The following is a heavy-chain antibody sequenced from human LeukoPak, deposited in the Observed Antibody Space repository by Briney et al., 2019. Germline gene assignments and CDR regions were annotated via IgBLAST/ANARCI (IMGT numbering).Heavy chain of an antibody. Sequence: GGSLRLSCAAPGFTFSSYWMHWVRQAPGKGLVWVSRINSDGSSTSYADSVKGRFTISRDNAKDTLYLQMNSLRAEDTAVYYCARVGSGWYLYYFDYWGQGTLVTVSS. J-gene: IGHJ4*02. CDR1: GFTFSSYW. V-gene: IGHV3-74*01. CDR3: ARVGSGWYLYYFDY. D-gene: IGHD6-19*01. CDR2: INSDGSST.